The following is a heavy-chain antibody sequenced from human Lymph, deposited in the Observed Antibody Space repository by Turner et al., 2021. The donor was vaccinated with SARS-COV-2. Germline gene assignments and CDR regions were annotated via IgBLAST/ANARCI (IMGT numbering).Heavy chain of an antibody. Sequence: EVQLVESGGGLVQPGGSLRLSCAASGFTFSTYWMSWVRQAPGKGLEWVANIKQDGSEKYYMDSVKGRFTISRDNAKNSLYLQMNSLRAEDTAVYYCARLSMGDWHFDLWGRGTLVTVSS. CDR3: ARLSMGDWHFDL. V-gene: IGHV3-7*01. J-gene: IGHJ2*01. CDR1: GFTFSTYW. CDR2: IKQDGSEK. D-gene: IGHD1-26*01.